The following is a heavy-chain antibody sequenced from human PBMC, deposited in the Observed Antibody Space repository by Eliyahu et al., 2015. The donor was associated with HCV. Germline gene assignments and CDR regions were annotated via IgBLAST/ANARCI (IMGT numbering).Heavy chain of an antibody. CDR2: IYYSGST. J-gene: IGHJ5*02. V-gene: IGHV4-31*03. CDR3: ARGREQLFRLGYNWFDP. D-gene: IGHD6-6*01. CDR1: CGSXTXGXXY. Sequence: QVQLQESGPGLVKPSPTLSLTCPXXCGSXTXGXXYWSXIRQHPGKGLEWIGYIYYSGSTYYNPSLKSRVTISVDTSKNQFSLKLSSVTAADTAVYYCARGREQLFRLGYNWFDPWGQGTLVTVSS.